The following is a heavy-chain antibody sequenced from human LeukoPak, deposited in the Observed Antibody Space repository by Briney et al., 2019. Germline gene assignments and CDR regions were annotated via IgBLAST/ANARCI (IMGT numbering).Heavy chain of an antibody. Sequence: PSETLSLTCTVSGGSISSSSHYWGWIRQPPGKGLELTGSIYYTGSTSYNPSLKSRVTISVDTSKNQFSLKLSSVTAADTAVYYCARHESIVVVVAARGFDSWGQGTLVTVSS. J-gene: IGHJ4*02. V-gene: IGHV4-39*01. CDR3: ARHESIVVVVAARGFDS. CDR2: IYYTGST. CDR1: GGSISSSSHY. D-gene: IGHD2-15*01.